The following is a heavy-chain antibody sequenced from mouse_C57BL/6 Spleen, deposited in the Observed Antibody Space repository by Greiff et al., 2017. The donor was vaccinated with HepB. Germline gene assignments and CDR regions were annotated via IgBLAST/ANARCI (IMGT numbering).Heavy chain of an antibody. Sequence: VHVKQSGPELVKPGASVKISCKASGYSFTDYNMNWVKQSNGKSLEWIGVINPNYGTTSYNQKFKGKATLTVDQSSSTAYMQLNSLTSEDSAVYYCARWTGNWDGYAMDYWGQGTSVTVSS. CDR2: INPNYGTT. CDR3: ARWTGNWDGYAMDY. D-gene: IGHD4-1*01. CDR1: GYSFTDYN. V-gene: IGHV1-39*01. J-gene: IGHJ4*01.